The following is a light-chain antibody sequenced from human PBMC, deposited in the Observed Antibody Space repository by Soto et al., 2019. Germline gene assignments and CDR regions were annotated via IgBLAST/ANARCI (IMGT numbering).Light chain of an antibody. CDR3: QQYNNWPRRT. J-gene: IGKJ1*01. Sequence: EIVITQSPATLSVSPGERATLSCRASQSVSSNLAWYPQKPGQAPRLLIYGASTRANGIPARFSGSGSGTELTLTISSLQSEDFAVYDCQQYNNWPRRTFGQGTKVDNK. V-gene: IGKV3-15*01. CDR2: GAS. CDR1: QSVSSN.